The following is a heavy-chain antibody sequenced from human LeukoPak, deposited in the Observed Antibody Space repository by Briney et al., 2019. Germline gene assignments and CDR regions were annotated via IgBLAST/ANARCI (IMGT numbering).Heavy chain of an antibody. CDR3: ARGGYCTTSTSCYSDYYQMDV. D-gene: IGHD2-2*02. J-gene: IGHJ6*03. Sequence: GGSLRLSCAASGFTFSNYWMSWVRQAPGKGLEWVANIKEDGSEKYYVDSVKGRCTISRDNAKNSLYLQMNSLRAEDTAVYYCARGGYCTTSTSCYSDYYQMDVWGKGTTVIVSS. CDR1: GFTFSNYW. CDR2: IKEDGSEK. V-gene: IGHV3-7*01.